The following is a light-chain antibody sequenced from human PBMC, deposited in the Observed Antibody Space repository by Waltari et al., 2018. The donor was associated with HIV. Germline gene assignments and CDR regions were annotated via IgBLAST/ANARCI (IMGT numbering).Light chain of an antibody. J-gene: IGKJ2*01. CDR3: QQHSNWPPYT. CDR2: SAS. V-gene: IGKV3-11*01. Sequence: IVLTQSPATLSLTPGDRATLSCRASQSFDTYLAWYQQKRGQAPRLLIYSASKRAAGIPARFSGTGSGTDFTLTISNLEPEDFAVYYCQQHSNWPPYTFGQGTVLEIK. CDR1: QSFDTY.